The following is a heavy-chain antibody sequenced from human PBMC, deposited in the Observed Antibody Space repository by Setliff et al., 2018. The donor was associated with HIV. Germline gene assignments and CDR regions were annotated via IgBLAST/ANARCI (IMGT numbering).Heavy chain of an antibody. V-gene: IGHV4-59*01. CDR3: ARSPGVDTNMAFDY. Sequence: SETLSLTCAVSGGSISSAYWSWIRLPPGKGLEYIGYIYYSGNTDYNTSLKSRVTISVDRSKNQFSLKLNSVTAADTAVYYCARSPGVDTNMAFDYWGQGMLVTVSS. J-gene: IGHJ4*02. CDR2: IYYSGNT. CDR1: GGSISSAY. D-gene: IGHD5-18*01.